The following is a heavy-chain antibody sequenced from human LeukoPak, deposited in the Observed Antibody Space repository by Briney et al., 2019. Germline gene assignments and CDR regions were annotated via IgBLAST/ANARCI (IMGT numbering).Heavy chain of an antibody. V-gene: IGHV1-18*01. Sequence: ASVTVSCKASGYTFTSYGSSWVRQAPGQGLEGMGWISAYNGNTNYAQKLQGRVTMTTDISTSTAYMELRSLRSDDTAVYYCARDSGTPGIAVAGYYYYGMDVWGQGTTVTVSS. CDR1: GYTFTSYG. CDR2: ISAYNGNT. J-gene: IGHJ6*02. CDR3: ARDSGTPGIAVAGYYYYGMDV. D-gene: IGHD6-19*01.